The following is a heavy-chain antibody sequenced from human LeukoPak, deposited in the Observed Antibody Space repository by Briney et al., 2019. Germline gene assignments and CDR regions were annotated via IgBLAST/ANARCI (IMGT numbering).Heavy chain of an antibody. V-gene: IGHV3-21*01. CDR3: ARDVEFIAVAGTAFQH. Sequence: QSGGSLRLSCAASGFTFSSYSMNWVSQAPGKGLEWVSSISSSSSYIYYADSVKGRFTISRDNAKNSLYLQMNSLRAEDTAVYYCARDVEFIAVAGTAFQHWGQGTLVTVSS. D-gene: IGHD6-19*01. CDR1: GFTFSSYS. J-gene: IGHJ1*01. CDR2: ISSSSSYI.